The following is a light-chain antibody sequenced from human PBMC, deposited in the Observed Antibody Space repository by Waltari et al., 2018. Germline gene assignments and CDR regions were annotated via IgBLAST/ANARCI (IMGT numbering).Light chain of an antibody. CDR2: DAA. Sequence: EILLTQSPVTLSLSPGERATLSCRAIQNVNRNLAWYQHKPGQAPRLLIYDAAIRATGIPPRFSGSGSGTDFTLTISSLEPEEFAVYFCQQRDNWPPFTFGGGTKVEIK. J-gene: IGKJ4*01. V-gene: IGKV3-11*01. CDR3: QQRDNWPPFT. CDR1: QNVNRN.